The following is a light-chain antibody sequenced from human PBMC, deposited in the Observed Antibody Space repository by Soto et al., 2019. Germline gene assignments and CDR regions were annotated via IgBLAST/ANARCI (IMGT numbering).Light chain of an antibody. V-gene: IGLV1-40*01. J-gene: IGLJ3*02. CDR3: QSYDSSLSGGV. CDR1: SSNIGAGYD. Sequence: QSVLTQPPSVSGAPGHRVTISCTGSSSNIGAGYDVHWYQQLPGTAPKLLIYGNSNRPSGVPDRFSGSKSGTSASLAITGLQAEDEADYYCQSYDSSLSGGVFGGGTKVTVL. CDR2: GNS.